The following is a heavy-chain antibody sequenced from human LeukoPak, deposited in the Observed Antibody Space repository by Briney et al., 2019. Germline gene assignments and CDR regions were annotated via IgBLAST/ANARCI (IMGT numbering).Heavy chain of an antibody. Sequence: SETLSLTCTVSGGSFTTYYWSWIRQPPGKRLEWIGHIHYSGSTNYNPSLKSRVTISLDTSKNQFSLKLSSVIAADTAIYYCATTTGTTRLFQHWGQGTLVTVSS. CDR3: ATTTGTTRLFQH. CDR1: GGSFTTYY. J-gene: IGHJ1*01. CDR2: IHYSGST. V-gene: IGHV4-59*01. D-gene: IGHD4-11*01.